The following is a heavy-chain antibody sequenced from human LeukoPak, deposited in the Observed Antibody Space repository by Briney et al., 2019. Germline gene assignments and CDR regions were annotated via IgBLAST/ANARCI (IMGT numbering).Heavy chain of an antibody. J-gene: IGHJ4*02. D-gene: IGHD2-2*01. CDR3: ARGYCSSTSCYYFDY. CDR2: IYPGDSDT. V-gene: IGHV5-51*01. CDR1: GYSFTSYR. Sequence: GESLKISCKASGYSFTSYRIGGVRQMPGKGLEWMGIIYPGDSDTRYSPSFQGQVTISADKSISTAYLQWSSLKASDTAMYYCARGYCSSTSCYYFDYWGQGTLVTVSS.